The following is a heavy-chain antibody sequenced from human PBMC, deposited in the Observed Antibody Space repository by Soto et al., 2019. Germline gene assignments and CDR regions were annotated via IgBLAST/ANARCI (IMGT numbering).Heavy chain of an antibody. Sequence: KQSQTLSLTCAISGDSVSSNSAAWNWIRQSPSRGLEWLGRTYYRSKWYNDYAVSVKSRITINPDTSKNQFSLQLNSVTPEDTAVYYCARGTRSSNERGLDYDYIWGSYRYTPGVGAFDIWGQGTMVTVSS. V-gene: IGHV6-1*01. J-gene: IGHJ3*02. D-gene: IGHD3-16*02. CDR3: ARGTRSSNERGLDYDYIWGSYRYTPGVGAFDI. CDR2: TYYRSKWYN. CDR1: GDSVSSNSAA.